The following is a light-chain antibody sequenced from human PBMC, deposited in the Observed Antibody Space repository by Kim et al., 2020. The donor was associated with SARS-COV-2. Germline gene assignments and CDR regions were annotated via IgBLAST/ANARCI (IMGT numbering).Light chain of an antibody. Sequence: EIVLTQSPGTLSLSPGERATLSCRASQNVGKNYVAWFQQKPGQSPRVLIYGASIRATGIPDRFSGSASGTDFTLTISRLEPEDFAVYYCQQYVESPLTFGQGTKLEI. CDR3: QQYVESPLT. J-gene: IGKJ2*01. V-gene: IGKV3-20*01. CDR2: GAS. CDR1: QNVGKNY.